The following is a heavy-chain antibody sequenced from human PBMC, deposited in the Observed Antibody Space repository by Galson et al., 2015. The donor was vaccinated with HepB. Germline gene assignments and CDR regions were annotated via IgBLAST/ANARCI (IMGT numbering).Heavy chain of an antibody. CDR1: GGTFSSYA. V-gene: IGHV1-69*13. J-gene: IGHJ6*03. D-gene: IGHD5-12*01. CDR2: IIPIFGTA. Sequence: SVKVSCKASGGTFSSYAISWVRQAPGQGLEWMGGIIPIFGTANYAQKFQGRVTITADESTSTAYMELSSLRSEDTAVYYCASKRWLRLRNYYYYYYMDVWGKGTTVTVSS. CDR3: ASKRWLRLRNYYYYYYMDV.